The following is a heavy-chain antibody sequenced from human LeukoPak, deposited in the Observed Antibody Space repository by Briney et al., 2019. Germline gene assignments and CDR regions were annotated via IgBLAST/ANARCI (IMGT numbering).Heavy chain of an antibody. Sequence: SETLSLTCAVYGGSFSSYYWGWIRQPPGKGLEWIGSIYYSGSTSYNPSLKSRVTMSVDTSKNQFSLKLSSVTAADTAVYYCARHKILNWFDPWGQGTLVTVSS. CDR2: IYYSGST. J-gene: IGHJ5*02. CDR3: ARHKILNWFDP. V-gene: IGHV4-39*01. CDR1: GGSFSSYY. D-gene: IGHD2/OR15-2a*01.